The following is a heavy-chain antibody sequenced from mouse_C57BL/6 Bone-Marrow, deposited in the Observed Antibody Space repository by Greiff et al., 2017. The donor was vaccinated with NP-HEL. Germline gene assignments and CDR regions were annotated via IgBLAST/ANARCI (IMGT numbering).Heavy chain of an antibody. CDR1: GFTFSDYY. Sequence: EVMLVESEGGLVQPGSSMKLSCTASGFTFSDYYMAWVRQVPEKGLEWVANINYDGSSTYYLDSLKSRFIISRDNAKNILYLQMSRLKSEDTATYYCARDLGPFDYWGQGTTLTVSS. CDR2: INYDGSST. J-gene: IGHJ2*01. V-gene: IGHV5-16*01. CDR3: ARDLGPFDY.